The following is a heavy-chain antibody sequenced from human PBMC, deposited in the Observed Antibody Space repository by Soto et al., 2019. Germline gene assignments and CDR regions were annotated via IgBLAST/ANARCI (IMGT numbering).Heavy chain of an antibody. CDR3: ARHNYGSGSTYFDY. D-gene: IGHD3-10*01. CDR2: IYYSGST. V-gene: IGHV4-59*08. CDR1: GGSISSYY. Sequence: PAETLSLTCSVSGGSISSYYWTWIRLPPGKGLEWIGYIYYSGSTNYNPSLKSRVTISVDTSKNQFSLKLNSMTAADTAVYYCARHNYGSGSTYFDYWGQGTLVTVSS. J-gene: IGHJ4*02.